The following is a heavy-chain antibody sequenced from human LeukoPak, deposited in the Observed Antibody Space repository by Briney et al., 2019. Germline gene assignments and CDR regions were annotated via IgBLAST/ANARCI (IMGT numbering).Heavy chain of an antibody. CDR3: ARRLANCGGGSGTGIRSYFDT. J-gene: IGHJ4*02. Sequence: GESLRISCKGSGYSFTSYWIGWVRQMPGKGLEWMGIIYPGDSDTRYSPSFQGQVTISADKSISTAYLQWSSLKASDTAMYYWARRLANCGGGSGTGIRSYFDTWGQGTLVTVSS. V-gene: IGHV5-51*01. CDR1: GYSFTSYW. D-gene: IGHD2-15*01. CDR2: IYPGDSDT.